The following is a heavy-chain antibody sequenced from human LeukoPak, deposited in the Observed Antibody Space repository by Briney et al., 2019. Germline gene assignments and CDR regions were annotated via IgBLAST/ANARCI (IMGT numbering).Heavy chain of an antibody. CDR2: ISGSGRST. Sequence: GGSLRLSCAASGVTFSSNAMSCVRQAPGTGLEWVSSISGSGRSTYYPDSVKGRFTISRDTSKNTLYLQMNGLRAEDTAVYYCAKLGYSSDNSLLYYFDYWGQGTPVTVSS. CDR3: AKLGYSSDNSLLYYFDY. D-gene: IGHD3-22*01. J-gene: IGHJ4*02. V-gene: IGHV3-23*01. CDR1: GVTFSSNA.